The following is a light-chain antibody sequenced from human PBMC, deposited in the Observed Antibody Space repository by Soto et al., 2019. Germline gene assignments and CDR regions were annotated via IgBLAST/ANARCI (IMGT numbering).Light chain of an antibody. Sequence: QSVLTQPPSASGTPGQRVTISCSGSSSNIGSNYVYWYQQLPGTVPQLLIYRNSERPSGVPDRFSGSKSGTSASLAFSGLRSEDEADYYCAAWDDSLSGVVFGGGTKLTVL. J-gene: IGLJ2*01. CDR2: RNS. V-gene: IGLV1-47*01. CDR1: SSNIGSNY. CDR3: AAWDDSLSGVV.